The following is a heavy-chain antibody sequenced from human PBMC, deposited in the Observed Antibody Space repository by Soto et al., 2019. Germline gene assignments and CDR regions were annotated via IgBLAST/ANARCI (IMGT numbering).Heavy chain of an antibody. J-gene: IGHJ6*02. CDR3: ARGLDDKDYYYYYGMDV. V-gene: IGHV4-34*01. CDR1: GGSFGGYY. CDR2: INHSGST. Sequence: ATLSLPCAVYGGSFGGYYWSWIRQPPGKGLEWIGEINHSGSTKYNPSLKSRVTISVDTSKNQISLKMRSVTAADTAVYYCARGLDDKDYYYYYGMDVWSQGTTVTVSS. D-gene: IGHD3-9*01.